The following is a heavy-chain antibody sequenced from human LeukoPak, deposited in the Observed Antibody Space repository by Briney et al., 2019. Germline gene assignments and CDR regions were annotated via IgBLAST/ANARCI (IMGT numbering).Heavy chain of an antibody. V-gene: IGHV5-51*01. CDR3: ARRTVGATRALDY. CDR1: GYRFTSYS. J-gene: IGHJ4*02. CDR2: IYPGDSDT. D-gene: IGHD1-26*01. Sequence: ESLKISCKGSGYRFTSYSIGWVRQMPGKGLEWMGIIYPGDSDTRYSPSFQGQVTISADKSISTAYLQWSSLKASDTAMYYCARRTVGATRALDYWGQGTLVTVSS.